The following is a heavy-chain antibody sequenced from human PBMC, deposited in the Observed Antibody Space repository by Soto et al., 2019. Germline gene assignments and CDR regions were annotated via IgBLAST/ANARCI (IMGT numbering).Heavy chain of an antibody. CDR2: VSHDGRHT. Sequence: VQLVESGGGVVQPGRSLRLSCAASGFTFSDYAMHWVRQAPGKGLEWVAVVSHDGRHTHYADSVIGRFTISRDRSKNTGSLEMTSLRAEDTAVYYCAKGGRQWLVTSDFNYWGQGALVTVSS. D-gene: IGHD6-19*01. CDR1: GFTFSDYA. V-gene: IGHV3-30*18. CDR3: AKGGRQWLVTSDFNY. J-gene: IGHJ4*02.